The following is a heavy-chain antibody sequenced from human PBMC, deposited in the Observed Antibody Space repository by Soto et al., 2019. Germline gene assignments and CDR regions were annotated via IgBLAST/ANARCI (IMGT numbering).Heavy chain of an antibody. CDR1: GDSFNDYY. CDR3: ARESGGATATLDYYYFYMDV. Sequence: QVPLVQSRAEVRKPGASVTVSCRSSGDSFNDYYIHWVRQAPGQGLEWMGWINPNSGVTKYAQKFQGWVSMTRDTSIRTVYMQLSRLRSDDTAVYYCARESGGATATLDYYYFYMDVWGTGTTVTVSS. D-gene: IGHD5-12*01. J-gene: IGHJ6*03. CDR2: INPNSGVT. V-gene: IGHV1-2*04.